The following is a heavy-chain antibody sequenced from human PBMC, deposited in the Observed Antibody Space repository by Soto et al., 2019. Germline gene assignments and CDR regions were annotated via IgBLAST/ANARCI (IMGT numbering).Heavy chain of an antibody. Sequence: PSETLSLACAFSVGSISGTKWWSWVRQPPGKGLEWIGEIYHGGSTHYNQSLKSRVTISVDKSKNQFSLKLRSVTAADTAVYYGDRASGTNLAPFDDWGQGTLVSVSS. CDR1: VGSISGTKW. J-gene: IGHJ4*02. D-gene: IGHD1-1*01. V-gene: IGHV4-4*02. CDR3: DRASGTNLAPFDD. CDR2: IYHGGST.